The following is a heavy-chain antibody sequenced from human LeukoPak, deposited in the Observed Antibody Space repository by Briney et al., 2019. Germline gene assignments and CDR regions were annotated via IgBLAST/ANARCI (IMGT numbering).Heavy chain of an antibody. CDR2: IYYSGST. V-gene: IGHV4-59*01. CDR3: ARVVPAVWFDS. CDR1: GGSISSYY. D-gene: IGHD2-2*01. Sequence: SETLSLTCTVSGGSISSYYWSWIRQPPGKGLEWIGYIYYSGSTNYNPSLKSRVTISVDTSKNQFSLKLSSVTAADTAVYYCARVVPAVWFDSWGQGTLVTVSS. J-gene: IGHJ5*01.